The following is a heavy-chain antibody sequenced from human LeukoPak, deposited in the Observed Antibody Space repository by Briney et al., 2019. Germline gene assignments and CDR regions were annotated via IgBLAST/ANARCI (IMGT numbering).Heavy chain of an antibody. J-gene: IGHJ4*02. D-gene: IGHD6-19*01. CDR3: ARDGEYSSGYYRGLY. Sequence: GASVKVSCKASGYTFTSYFLHWVRQAPGQGLEWLGIINPTSGSTTYAQKFLGRVTVTRDRSTSTVYMELNSLRSEDTAVYYCARDGEYSSGYYRGLYWGQGTLVTVSS. CDR1: GYTFTSYF. CDR2: INPTSGST. V-gene: IGHV1-46*01.